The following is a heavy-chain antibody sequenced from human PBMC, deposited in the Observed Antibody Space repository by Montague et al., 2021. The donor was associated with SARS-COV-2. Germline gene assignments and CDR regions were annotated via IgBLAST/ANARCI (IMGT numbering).Heavy chain of an antibody. CDR2: INYSGST. V-gene: IGHV4-39*01. CDR3: SRQPSGYCSTTSCYVV. J-gene: IGHJ4*02. D-gene: IGHD2-2*01. CDR1: GGSISSSSYN. Sequence: SETLSLTCTVSGGSISSSSYNWGRNRQPTGKGRVWIGSINYSGSTYYSPYLQSRVTISVDKSKNNFSLKLSSATAADTAVYYCSRQPSGYCSTTSCYVVWGQGTLVTVSS.